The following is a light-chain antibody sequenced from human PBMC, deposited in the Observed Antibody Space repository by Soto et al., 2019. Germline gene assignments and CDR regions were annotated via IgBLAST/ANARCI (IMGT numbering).Light chain of an antibody. CDR2: AAS. V-gene: IGKV1-6*01. Sequence: AIQMTQSPSSLSASVGARVPITCRASQGIRDELGWYQQKAGKAPNLLISAASRLQSGVPSRFSGRGSGTDFTLTISSLQPEDFATYYCLQDYDYPRTFGQGTKVDI. CDR3: LQDYDYPRT. CDR1: QGIRDE. J-gene: IGKJ1*01.